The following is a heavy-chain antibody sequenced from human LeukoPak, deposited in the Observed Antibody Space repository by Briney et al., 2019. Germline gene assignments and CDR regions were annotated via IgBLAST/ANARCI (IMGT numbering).Heavy chain of an antibody. Sequence: SETLSLTCTVSGGSVSSGSYYWSWIRQPPGKGLEWIGYIYYSGSAKYNPSLKSRVTISVDTSKNQFSLKLTSVTAADTAVYFCARQVVAVAGTGYFDYWGQGTLVTVSS. CDR1: GGSVSSGSYY. D-gene: IGHD6-19*01. V-gene: IGHV4-61*01. J-gene: IGHJ4*02. CDR2: IYYSGSA. CDR3: ARQVVAVAGTGYFDY.